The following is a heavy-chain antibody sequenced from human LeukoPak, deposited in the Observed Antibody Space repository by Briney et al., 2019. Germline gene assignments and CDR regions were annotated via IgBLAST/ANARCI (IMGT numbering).Heavy chain of an antibody. V-gene: IGHV5-51*01. J-gene: IGHJ4*02. CDR1: GYSFTSYW. D-gene: IGHD2-2*01. CDR3: ARRILRYCSSTSCPLYFDY. Sequence: GESLKISCKGSGYSFTSYWIGWVRQMPGKGLGWMGIIYPGDSDTRYSPSFQGQVTISADKSISTAYLQWSSLKASDTAMYYCARRILRYCSSTSCPLYFDYWGQGTLVTVSS. CDR2: IYPGDSDT.